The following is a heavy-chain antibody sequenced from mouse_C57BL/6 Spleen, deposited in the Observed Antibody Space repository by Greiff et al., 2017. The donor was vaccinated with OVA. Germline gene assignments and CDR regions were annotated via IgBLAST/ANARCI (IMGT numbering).Heavy chain of an antibody. V-gene: IGHV1-55*01. CDR3: AAGGGRSFDD. CDR2: IYPGGGST. Sequence: VQLQESGAEFVKPGASVKISCKASGYTFTSYWITWVQQRPEQGLEWIGDIYPGGGSTNYNEKFKSKATLTVDTSSSTAYMQLSSLTSEDSAVYYCAAGGGRSFDDWGKGTTLTVSS. J-gene: IGHJ2*01. CDR1: GYTFTSYW.